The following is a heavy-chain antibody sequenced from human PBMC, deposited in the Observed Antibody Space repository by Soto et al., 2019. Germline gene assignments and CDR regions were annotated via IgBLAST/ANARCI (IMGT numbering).Heavy chain of an antibody. CDR1: GFTVTNLY. CDR2: ISSGGST. CDR3: ARDTCGGACGFCH. Sequence: EVQLVESGGGLVRPGGSLRLSCAASGFTVTNLYMTWVRQAPGKGLEWVSVISSGGSTYYADSVKGRFTISRDTSKNTRYLEMNSLRAGDSAVYYCARDTCGGACGFCHGGQGSRVTVSS. V-gene: IGHV3-66*01. D-gene: IGHD3-3*01. J-gene: IGHJ4*02.